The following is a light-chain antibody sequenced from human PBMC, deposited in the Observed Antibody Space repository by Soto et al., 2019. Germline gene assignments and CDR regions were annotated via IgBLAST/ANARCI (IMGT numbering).Light chain of an antibody. CDR2: AAS. Sequence: IQMTQSPSSLSASVRDRVTITCRASQDIGNDLGWYQQKPGKAPNLLIYAASSLRSGVPSRFSGSGSGTHFTLTINSLQAEDFASYFCLQHNAYPWTFGQGTKVDI. CDR1: QDIGND. J-gene: IGKJ1*01. V-gene: IGKV1-6*02. CDR3: LQHNAYPWT.